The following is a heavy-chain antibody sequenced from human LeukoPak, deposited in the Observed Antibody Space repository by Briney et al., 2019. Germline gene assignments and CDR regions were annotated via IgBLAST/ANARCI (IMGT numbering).Heavy chain of an antibody. D-gene: IGHD3-22*01. CDR3: ATGQPRITMIVVVPGGYYFDY. CDR2: FDPEDGET. J-gene: IGHJ4*02. V-gene: IGHV1-24*01. Sequence: ASVKVSCKVSGYTLTELSMHWVRQAPGQGLGWMGGFDPEDGETIYAQKFQGRVTMTEDTSTDTAYMELSSLRSEDTAVYYCATGQPRITMIVVVPGGYYFDYWGQETLVTVSS. CDR1: GYTLTELS.